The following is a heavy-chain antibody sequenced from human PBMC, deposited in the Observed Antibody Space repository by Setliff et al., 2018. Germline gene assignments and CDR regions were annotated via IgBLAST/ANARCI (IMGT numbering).Heavy chain of an antibody. D-gene: IGHD2-8*01. J-gene: IGHJ5*02. CDR2: INPNSGGT. Sequence: ASVKVSCKAPGYTFTGYYMHWVRQAPGQGLEWMGWINPNSGGTNYAQKFQGRVTMTRDTSISTAYMELSRLRSDDTAVYYCARADIVLMVYAISSGWFDPWGQGTLVTSPQ. CDR1: GYTFTGYY. V-gene: IGHV1-2*02. CDR3: ARADIVLMVYAISSGWFDP.